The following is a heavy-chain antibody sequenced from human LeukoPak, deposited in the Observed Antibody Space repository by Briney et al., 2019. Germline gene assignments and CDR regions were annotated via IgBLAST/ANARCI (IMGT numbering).Heavy chain of an antibody. Sequence: GGSLRLSCAASGFTFSSHWMHWVRQAPGKGLVWVSRINSDGSSISYADSVKGRFTISRDNAKNTLYLQMNSLRAEDTAVYYCARRIAAAAAPYCLDYWGQGTLVTVSS. J-gene: IGHJ4*02. CDR1: GFTFSSHW. V-gene: IGHV3-74*01. CDR2: INSDGSSI. D-gene: IGHD6-13*01. CDR3: ARRIAAAAAPYCLDY.